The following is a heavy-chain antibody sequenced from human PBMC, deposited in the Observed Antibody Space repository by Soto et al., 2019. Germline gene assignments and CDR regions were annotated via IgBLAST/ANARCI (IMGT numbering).Heavy chain of an antibody. J-gene: IGHJ4*02. Sequence: QVQLVQSGAEVKKPGASVKVSCKASGYTFTSYAMHWVRQAPGQRLEWMGWINAGNGNTKYSQKFRGRVTITRDTSASTAYMELSSLRSEDTAVYYCARDSLDPMIVVVTPDYWGQGTLVTVSS. CDR3: ARDSLDPMIVVVTPDY. CDR2: INAGNGNT. D-gene: IGHD3-22*01. V-gene: IGHV1-3*01. CDR1: GYTFTSYA.